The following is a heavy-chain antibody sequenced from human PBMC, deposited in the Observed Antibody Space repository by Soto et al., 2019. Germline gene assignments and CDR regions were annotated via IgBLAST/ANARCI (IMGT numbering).Heavy chain of an antibody. CDR1: GYAFTSYS. Sequence: QVQLVQSGTEVKKSGASVKFACKASGYAFTSYSVSWVRQAPGQGLEWMGSIRTYSGKTNYVQSLQGRVTMTTDTSTTTADLDPRSLRPDDTAIYYCARRYGDPSSSEGFDYWGQGTLVTVSS. D-gene: IGHD2-21*02. V-gene: IGHV1-18*01. CDR3: ARRYGDPSSSEGFDY. J-gene: IGHJ4*02. CDR2: IRTYSGKT.